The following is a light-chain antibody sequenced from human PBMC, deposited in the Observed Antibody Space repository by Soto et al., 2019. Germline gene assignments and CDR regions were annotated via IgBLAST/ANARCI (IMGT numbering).Light chain of an antibody. CDR2: RVS. V-gene: IGKV2-30*01. Sequence: DVVMTQSPLSLPVTLGQPASISCRSSQSLVSSDGSTYLIWLQQRPGQSPRRLIHRVSHRDSGGPDRSSGSGSGTDFTLKISSVEAEDVGVYYCIQGTHWPFTFGQGTRLEIK. CDR3: IQGTHWPFT. CDR1: QSLVSSDGSTY. J-gene: IGKJ2*01.